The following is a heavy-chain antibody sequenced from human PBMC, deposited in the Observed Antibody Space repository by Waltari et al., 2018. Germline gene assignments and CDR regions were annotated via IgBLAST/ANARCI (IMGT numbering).Heavy chain of an antibody. CDR3: ARGRILTGWFDY. Sequence: QVQLQQWGAGLLKPSETLSLTCAVYGGSFSGYYWSWIRQPPGKGLEWIGEINHSGSTNYTPSLKSRVTISVDTSKNQLSLKLSSVTAADTDVYYCARGRILTGWFDYWGQGTLVTVSS. J-gene: IGHJ4*02. D-gene: IGHD3-9*01. CDR2: INHSGST. CDR1: GGSFSGYY. V-gene: IGHV4-34*01.